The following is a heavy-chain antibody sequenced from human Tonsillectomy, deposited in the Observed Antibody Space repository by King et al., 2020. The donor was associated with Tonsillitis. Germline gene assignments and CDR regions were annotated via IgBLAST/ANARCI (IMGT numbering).Heavy chain of an antibody. CDR2: INHSGST. CDR1: GGSFSGYY. CDR3: ARGSMIVVVFNY. Sequence: VQLQQWGAGLLKPSEPLSLTCAVYGGSFSGYYWSWIRQPPGKGLEWIGEINHSGSTNYNPSLKSRVTISVDTSKNQFSLKLSSVTAADTAVYYCARGSMIVVVFNYWGQGTLVTVSS. J-gene: IGHJ4*02. D-gene: IGHD3-22*01. V-gene: IGHV4-34*01.